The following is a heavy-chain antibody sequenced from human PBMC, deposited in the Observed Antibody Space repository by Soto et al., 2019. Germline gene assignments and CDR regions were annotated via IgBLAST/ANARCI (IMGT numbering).Heavy chain of an antibody. Sequence: RGSLRLSCAASGFTVSSNYMSWVRQAPGKGLEWVSVIYSGGSTYYADSVKGRFTISRDNSKNTLYLQMNSLRAEDTAVYYCARTTDFLGYCSGGSCYGRYYYGMDVWGQGTTVTVSS. CDR2: IYSGGST. CDR3: ARTTDFLGYCSGGSCYGRYYYGMDV. D-gene: IGHD2-15*01. CDR1: GFTVSSNY. J-gene: IGHJ6*02. V-gene: IGHV3-66*01.